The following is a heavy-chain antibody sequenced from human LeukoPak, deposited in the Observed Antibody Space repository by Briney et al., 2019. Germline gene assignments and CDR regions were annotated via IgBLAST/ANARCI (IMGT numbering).Heavy chain of an antibody. CDR2: ISGYNGNT. V-gene: IGHV1-18*01. CDR3: ARGGRGYSYGREFDY. CDR1: GYTLTNYG. D-gene: IGHD5-18*01. Sequence: ASVKVSCKASGYTLTNYGVNWVRQAPGQGLEWMGWISGYNGNTNYAQKLQGRVTMTIDTSTSTAYMELRSLRSDDTAVYYCARGGRGYSYGREFDYWGQGTLITVSS. J-gene: IGHJ4*02.